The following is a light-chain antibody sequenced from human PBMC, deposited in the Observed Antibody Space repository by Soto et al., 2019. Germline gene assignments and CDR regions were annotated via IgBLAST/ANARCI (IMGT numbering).Light chain of an antibody. V-gene: IGKV1-5*03. CDR1: QTISSW. J-gene: IGKJ5*01. Sequence: DIQMTQSPSTPSGSVGDRVTITCRASQTISSWLAWYQQKPGKAPKLLIYKASTLKSGVPSRFSGSGSGTEFTLTISSLQPDDFATYYCQHYNSYSEAFGQGTRLEIK. CDR3: QHYNSYSEA. CDR2: KAS.